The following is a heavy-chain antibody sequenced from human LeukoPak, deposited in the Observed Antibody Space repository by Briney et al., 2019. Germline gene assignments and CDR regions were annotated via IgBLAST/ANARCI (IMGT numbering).Heavy chain of an antibody. CDR3: ARSRPYYYGSGSYSTYYYYGMDV. V-gene: IGHV4-59*01. CDR1: GGSISSYY. Sequence: PSETLSLTCTVSGGSISSYYWSWIRQPPGKGLEWIGYIYYSGSTNYNPSLKSRVTISVDTSKNQFYLMLSSVTAADTAVYYCARSRPYYYGSGSYSTYYYYGMDVWGQGTTVTVSS. CDR2: IYYSGST. D-gene: IGHD3-10*01. J-gene: IGHJ6*02.